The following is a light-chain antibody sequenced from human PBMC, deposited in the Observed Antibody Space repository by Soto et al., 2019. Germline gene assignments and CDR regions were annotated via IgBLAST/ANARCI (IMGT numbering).Light chain of an antibody. Sequence: EIVLTQSPGTLSLSPGERATLSCRASQSVSSTSLAWYQQKPGQAPRLLIYGASSRATGIPDRFSGSGSGKDFTLTIIRLEPEDFAVYYCQQYGSSPGTFGHGTKVEIK. J-gene: IGKJ1*01. CDR1: QSVSSTS. V-gene: IGKV3-20*01. CDR3: QQYGSSPGT. CDR2: GAS.